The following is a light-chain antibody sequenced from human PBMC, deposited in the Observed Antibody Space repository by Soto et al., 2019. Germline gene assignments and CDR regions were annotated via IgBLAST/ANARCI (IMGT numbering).Light chain of an antibody. CDR1: QSVSSSY. CDR3: QQYGRSMYT. Sequence: ETVLTQSPGTLSLSPGERATLSCRPSQSVSSSYLAWYQQKPGQAPRLLIYGTSNRATGIPDRFSGSGSGRDFTRIISRLEPEDFAVYFCQQYGRSMYTFGQGTKLEIK. CDR2: GTS. V-gene: IGKV3-20*01. J-gene: IGKJ2*01.